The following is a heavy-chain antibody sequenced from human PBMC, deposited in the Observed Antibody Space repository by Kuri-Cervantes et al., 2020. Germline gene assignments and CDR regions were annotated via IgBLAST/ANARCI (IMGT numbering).Heavy chain of an antibody. CDR2: ISAYNGNT. D-gene: IGHD3-9*01. V-gene: IGHV1-18*01. CDR1: GYTFTSYG. Sequence: ASVKVSCKASGYTFTSYGISWVRQAPGQGLEWMGWISAYNGNTNYAQKLQGRVTMTRDTSTSTVYMELSSLGSEDTAVYYCARDQGYDILTGYWEDYWGQGTLVTVSS. CDR3: ARDQGYDILTGYWEDY. J-gene: IGHJ4*02.